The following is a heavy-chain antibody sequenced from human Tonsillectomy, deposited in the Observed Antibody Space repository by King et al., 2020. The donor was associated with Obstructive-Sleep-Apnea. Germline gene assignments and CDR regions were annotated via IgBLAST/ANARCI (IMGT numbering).Heavy chain of an antibody. CDR1: GFTFSSYS. Sequence: VQLVQSGGGLVKPGGSLRLSCAASGFTFSSYSMNWVRQAPGKGLEWVSSISSSSSYIYYADSVKGRFTISRDNAKNSLYLQMNSLRAEDTAVYYCARDFDSVVVPAAPPEDYGMDVWGQGTTVTVSS. V-gene: IGHV3-21*01. CDR2: ISSSSSYI. D-gene: IGHD2-2*01. J-gene: IGHJ6*02. CDR3: ARDFDSVVVPAAPPEDYGMDV.